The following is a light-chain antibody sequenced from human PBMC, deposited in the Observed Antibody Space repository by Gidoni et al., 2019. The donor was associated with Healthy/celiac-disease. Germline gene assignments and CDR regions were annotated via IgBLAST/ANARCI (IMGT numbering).Light chain of an antibody. J-gene: IGKJ5*01. Sequence: VMSQTPLSLSVPPGQPASISCKSSQSLLHSDGNTYLYWYLQKPGQPPQLLIYEVSHRFSGGPDRCSGSGAGRDFTLKISRVEAEDVGVYYCMQSIQRPPVTFGQGTRLEIK. V-gene: IGKV2D-29*01. CDR1: QSLLHSDGNTY. CDR3: MQSIQRPPVT. CDR2: EVS.